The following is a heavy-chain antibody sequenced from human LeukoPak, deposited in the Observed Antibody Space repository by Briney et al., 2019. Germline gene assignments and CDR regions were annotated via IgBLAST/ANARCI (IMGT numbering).Heavy chain of an antibody. CDR2: ISWNSGST. CDR3: AKGHDYGDVGYYFDY. J-gene: IGHJ4*02. Sequence: GRSLRLSCAASGFTFDDYAMHWVRQAPGKGLEWGSGISWNSGSTGYADSVKGRFTISRDNAKNSLYLQMNSLRAEDTALYYCAKGHDYGDVGYYFDYWGQGTLVTVSS. D-gene: IGHD4-17*01. V-gene: IGHV3-9*01. CDR1: GFTFDDYA.